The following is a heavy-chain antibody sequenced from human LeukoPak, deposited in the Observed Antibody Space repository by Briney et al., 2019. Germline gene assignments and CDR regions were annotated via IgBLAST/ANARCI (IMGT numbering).Heavy chain of an antibody. D-gene: IGHD3-10*01. CDR3: ARVGFLGFGELLPPYYFDY. V-gene: IGHV3-66*01. CDR1: GFTFSSYA. Sequence: GGSLRLSCAASGFTFSSYAMSWVRQAPGKGLEWVSVIYSGGSTYYADSVKGRFTISRDNSKNTLYLQMNSLRAEDTAVYYCARVGFLGFGELLPPYYFDYWGQGTLVTVSS. CDR2: IYSGGST. J-gene: IGHJ4*02.